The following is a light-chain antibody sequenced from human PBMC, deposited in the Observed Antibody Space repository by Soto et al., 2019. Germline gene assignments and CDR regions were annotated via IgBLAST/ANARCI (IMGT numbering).Light chain of an antibody. J-gene: IGKJ1*01. CDR2: GAS. V-gene: IGKV3-20*01. Sequence: PGERATLFCRASQRVSSSYLAWYQQKPGQAPRLLIYGASSRATGIPDRFSGSGSGTDFTLTISRLEPEDFAVYYFQQHGSSPPSWTFGQGTKVEIK. CDR1: QRVSSSY. CDR3: QQHGSSPPSWT.